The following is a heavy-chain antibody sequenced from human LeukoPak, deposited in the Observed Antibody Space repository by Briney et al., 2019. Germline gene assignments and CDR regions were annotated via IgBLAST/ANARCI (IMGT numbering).Heavy chain of an antibody. V-gene: IGHV3-30*02. Sequence: GGSLRLSCAASGFTFSSYGMHWVRQAPGKGLEWVAFIRYDGSNKYYADSVKGRFTISRDNSKNTPYLQMNSLRAEDTAVYYCAKEAVYGGTYFDYWGQGTLVTVSS. CDR1: GFTFSSYG. CDR3: AKEAVYGGTYFDY. J-gene: IGHJ4*02. D-gene: IGHD4-23*01. CDR2: IRYDGSNK.